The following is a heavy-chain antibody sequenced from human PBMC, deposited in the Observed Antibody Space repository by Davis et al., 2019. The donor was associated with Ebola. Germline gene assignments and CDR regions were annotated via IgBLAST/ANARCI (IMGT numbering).Heavy chain of an antibody. V-gene: IGHV4-59*01. CDR3: ARVEAADGVDY. D-gene: IGHD6-13*01. Sequence: MPSETLSLTCTVSGGSISSYYWSWIPQPPGKGLEWIGYIYYSGSTNYNPSLKSRVTISVDTSKNQFSLKLSSVTAADTAVYYCARVEAADGVDYWGQGTLVTVSS. CDR2: IYYSGST. CDR1: GGSISSYY. J-gene: IGHJ4*02.